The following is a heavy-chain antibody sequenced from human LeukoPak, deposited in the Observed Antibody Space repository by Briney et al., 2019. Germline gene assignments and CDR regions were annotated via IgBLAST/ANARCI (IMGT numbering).Heavy chain of an antibody. D-gene: IGHD2-15*01. Sequence: GRSLRLSCAASGFTFSSYSMNWVRQAPGKGLEWVSSISSSSSYIYYADSVKGRFTISRDNAKNSLYLQMNSLRAEDTAVYYCARRGGYCSGGSCYGFHAFDIWGQGTMVTVSS. CDR3: ARRGGYCSGGSCYGFHAFDI. V-gene: IGHV3-21*01. CDR1: GFTFSSYS. CDR2: ISSSSSYI. J-gene: IGHJ3*02.